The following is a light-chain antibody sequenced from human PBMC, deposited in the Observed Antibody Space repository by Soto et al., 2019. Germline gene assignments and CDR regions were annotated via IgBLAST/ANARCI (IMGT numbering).Light chain of an antibody. J-gene: IGLJ2*01. CDR2: SNN. CDR1: SSNIGSNT. Sequence: QSSLTQPPSASGTPGQRFTISCSGSSSNIGSNTVNWYQQLPGTAPKLLIYSNNQRPSGVPDRFSGSKSGTSASLAISGLQSEDEADYYCAAWDDSLNVVVFGGGTKVTVL. CDR3: AAWDDSLNVVV. V-gene: IGLV1-44*01.